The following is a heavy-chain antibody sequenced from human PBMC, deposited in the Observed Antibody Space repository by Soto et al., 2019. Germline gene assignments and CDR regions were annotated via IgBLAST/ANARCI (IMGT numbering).Heavy chain of an antibody. CDR3: ARRGGDSSPAHGMDV. J-gene: IGHJ6*02. V-gene: IGHV5-10-1*01. CDR1: GYSFTSYW. D-gene: IGHD6-6*01. CDR2: IDPSDSYT. Sequence: PGESLKISCKGSGYSFTSYWISWVRQMPGKGLEWMGRIDPSDSYTNYSPSFQGHVTISADKSISTAYLQWGSLKASDTAMYYCARRGGDSSPAHGMDVWGQGTTVTVSS.